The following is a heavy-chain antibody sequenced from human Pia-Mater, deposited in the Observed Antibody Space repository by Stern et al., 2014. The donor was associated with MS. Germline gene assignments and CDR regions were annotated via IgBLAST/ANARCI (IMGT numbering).Heavy chain of an antibody. V-gene: IGHV7-4-1*02. CDR3: ARYINGVLVDP. D-gene: IGHD2-8*01. J-gene: IGHJ5*02. CDR2: INTGTGNP. Sequence: QVQLLEPGSELKKPGASVKVSCKASGYTFTHYAINWVRQAPGQGLEWMGGINTGTGNPTYAQYFTGRFVFSLDTSVSTAYLQISSLKSEDTAVYYCARYINGVLVDPWGQGTLVTVSS. CDR1: GYTFTHYA.